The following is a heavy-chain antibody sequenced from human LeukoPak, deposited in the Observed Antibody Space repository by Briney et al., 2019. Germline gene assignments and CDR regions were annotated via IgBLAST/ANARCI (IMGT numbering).Heavy chain of an antibody. J-gene: IGHJ4*02. D-gene: IGHD1-26*01. CDR1: GFTFTNAW. CDR2: IKTKTDGGPP. V-gene: IGHV3-15*01. Sequence: GGSLRLSCAASGFTFTNAWMSWVRQAPGRGLEWVARIKTKTDGGPPDYATPVKGRFVISRDDSKNTLYLQMNSLKNEDTAVYYCSTVGGSQSGSFESWGQGTLVTVSS. CDR3: STVGGSQSGSFES.